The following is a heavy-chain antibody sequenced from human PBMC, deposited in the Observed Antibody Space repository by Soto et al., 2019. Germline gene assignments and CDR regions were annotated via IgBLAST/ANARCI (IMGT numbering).Heavy chain of an antibody. CDR2: IVVGSGNT. CDR1: GFTYTSSA. Sequence: QMQLVQSGPEVKKPGTSVKVSCKASGFTYTSSAMQGVRQAGGQRLEWIGWIVVGSGNTNYAQKFQERVTITRDMSTSTAYMELSSLRSEDTAVYYCAAVLAVAGTIDYWGQGTLVTVSS. V-gene: IGHV1-58*02. D-gene: IGHD6-19*01. J-gene: IGHJ4*02. CDR3: AAVLAVAGTIDY.